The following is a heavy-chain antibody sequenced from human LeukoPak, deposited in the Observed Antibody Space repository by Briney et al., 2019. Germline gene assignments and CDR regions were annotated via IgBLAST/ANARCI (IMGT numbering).Heavy chain of an antibody. V-gene: IGHV4-31*03. CDR3: AREIADDLRFDP. J-gene: IGHJ5*02. CDR2: IYYSGST. D-gene: IGHD3-16*01. Sequence: SETLSLTCTVSGGSISSGGYYWSWIRQHPGKGLEWTGYIYYSGSTYYNSSLKSRVTISVDTSKNQFSLKLSSVTAADTAVYYCAREIADDLRFDPWGQGTLVTVSS. CDR1: GGSISSGGYY.